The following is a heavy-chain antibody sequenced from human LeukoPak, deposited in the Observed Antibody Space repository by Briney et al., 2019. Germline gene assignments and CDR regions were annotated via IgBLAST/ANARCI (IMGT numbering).Heavy chain of an antibody. J-gene: IGHJ4*02. CDR2: IYYSGST. Sequence: SETLSLTCIVSGGSISSSSYYWGWMRQPPGKGLEWIGIIYYSGSTYYNPSLKSRVTISVDTSKNQFSLKLSSVTAADTAVYYCARQASSTWYYYWGQGTLVTVSS. CDR3: ARQASSTWYYY. V-gene: IGHV4-39*01. CDR1: GGSISSSSYY. D-gene: IGHD6-13*01.